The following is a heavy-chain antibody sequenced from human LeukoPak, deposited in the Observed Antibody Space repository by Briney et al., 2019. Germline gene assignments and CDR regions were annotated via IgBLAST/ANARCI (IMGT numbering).Heavy chain of an antibody. D-gene: IGHD4-11*01. CDR1: GFTFSSYG. V-gene: IGHV3-33*01. CDR3: ARAYSLGFDY. J-gene: IGHJ4*02. CDR2: IWYDGSNK. Sequence: GRSLRLSCAASGFTFSSYGMHWVRQAPGKGLEWVAVIWYDGSNKHYADSVKGRFTISRDNSKNTPYLQMNSLRAEDTAVYYCARAYSLGFDYWGQGTLVTVSS.